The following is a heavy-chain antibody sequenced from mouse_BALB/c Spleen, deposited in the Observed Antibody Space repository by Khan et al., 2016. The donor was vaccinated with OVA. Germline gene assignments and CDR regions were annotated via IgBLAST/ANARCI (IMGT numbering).Heavy chain of an antibody. Sequence: QVHVKQSGAELVRPGASVKLSCKTSGYIFNSYWIHWVKQRSGQGLEWIARIYPGTDNTYYNEKVKDKATLTADKSSSTAYLQLSSLTSEVSAVYCCAREVALSYFDDWGRGTTRTVSS. CDR3: AREVALSYFDD. CDR2: IYPGTDNT. V-gene: IGHV1-76*01. J-gene: IGHJ2*01. D-gene: IGHD1-1*01. CDR1: GYIFNSYW.